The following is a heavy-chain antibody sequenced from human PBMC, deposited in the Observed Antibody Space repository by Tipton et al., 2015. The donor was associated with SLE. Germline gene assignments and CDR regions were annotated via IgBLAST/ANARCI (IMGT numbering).Heavy chain of an antibody. V-gene: IGHV4-38-2*01. CDR2: IYRSGTA. CDR1: SYSIYNGFY. Sequence: LRLSCSVSSYSIYNGFYWGWIRQSPGKGLEWIGSIYRSGTAYYNPSLKSRVTMSVDTSKNQFSLKLSSVTAADTALYYCLCSIRWYSAFGIWGQGTMVTVSS. J-gene: IGHJ3*02. CDR3: LCSIRWYSAFGI. D-gene: IGHD6-13*01.